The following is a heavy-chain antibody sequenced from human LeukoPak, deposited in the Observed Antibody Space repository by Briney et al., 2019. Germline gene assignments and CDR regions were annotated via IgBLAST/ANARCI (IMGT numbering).Heavy chain of an antibody. CDR2: ISGSGGST. J-gene: IGHJ6*02. CDR3: AKHGCSSTSCSAGYYYYGMDV. D-gene: IGHD2-2*01. CDR1: GFTFSSYA. V-gene: IGHV3-23*01. Sequence: GGSLRLSCAASGFTFSSYAMSWVRQAPGKGLEWVSAISGSGGSTYYADSVKGRFTISRDNSKNTLYPQMNSLRAEDTAVYYCAKHGCSSTSCSAGYYYYGMDVWGQGTTVTVSS.